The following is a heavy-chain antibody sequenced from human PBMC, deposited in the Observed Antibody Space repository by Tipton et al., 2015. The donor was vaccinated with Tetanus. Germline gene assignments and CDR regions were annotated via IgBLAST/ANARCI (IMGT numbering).Heavy chain of an antibody. J-gene: IGHJ4*02. CDR1: GFTFSSYW. CDR2: IKQDGSEK. Sequence: AVSGFTFSSYWMSWVRQAPGKGLEWVANIKQDGSEKYYADSVKGRFTISRDNAKNSLFLQVNSLRAEDTAVYYCASSSRGYYDSSGYSDYWGQGTLVTVSS. D-gene: IGHD3-22*01. CDR3: ASSSRGYYDSSGYSDY. V-gene: IGHV3-7*01.